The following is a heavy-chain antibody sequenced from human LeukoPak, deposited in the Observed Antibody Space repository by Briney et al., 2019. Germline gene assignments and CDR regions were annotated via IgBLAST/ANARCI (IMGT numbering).Heavy chain of an antibody. V-gene: IGHV1-18*01. CDR3: ATLGDYLRGWMGLGTDAFDI. Sequence: GASVKVSCKASGYTFTSYGISWVRQAPGQGLEWMGWISAYNGNTNYAQKLQGRVTMTTDTSTSTAYMELRSLRSDDTAVYYCATLGDYLRGWMGLGTDAFDIWGQGTMVTVSS. D-gene: IGHD4-17*01. CDR1: GYTFTSYG. J-gene: IGHJ3*02. CDR2: ISAYNGNT.